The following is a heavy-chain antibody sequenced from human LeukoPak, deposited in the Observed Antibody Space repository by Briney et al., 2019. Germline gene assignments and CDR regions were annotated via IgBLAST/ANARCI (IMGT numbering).Heavy chain of an antibody. Sequence: SETLSLTCTVSGGSISRYYWSWIRQPPGKGLEWIGYIYYSGSTNYNPSLKSRVTISVDTSKNQFSLKLSSVTAADTAVYYCASGEAGTYPFDYWGQGTLVTVSS. V-gene: IGHV4-59*01. CDR2: IYYSGST. CDR3: ASGEAGTYPFDY. CDR1: GGSISRYY. D-gene: IGHD3-10*01. J-gene: IGHJ4*02.